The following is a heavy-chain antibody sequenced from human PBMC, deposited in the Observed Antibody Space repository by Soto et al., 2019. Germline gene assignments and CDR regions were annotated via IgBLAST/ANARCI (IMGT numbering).Heavy chain of an antibody. Sequence: PSETLSLTCAVYGGSFSGYYWSWIRRPPGKGLEWIGEINHSGSTNYNPSLKSRVTISVDTSKNQFSLKLSSVTAADTAVYYCARVAYTEASYYYYGMDVWGQGTTVTVSS. CDR1: GGSFSGYY. CDR3: ARVAYTEASYYYYGMDV. V-gene: IGHV4-34*01. CDR2: INHSGST. J-gene: IGHJ6*02. D-gene: IGHD2-2*02.